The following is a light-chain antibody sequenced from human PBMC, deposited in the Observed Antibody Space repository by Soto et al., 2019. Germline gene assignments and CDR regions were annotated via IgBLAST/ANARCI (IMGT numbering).Light chain of an antibody. CDR1: QSISSW. CDR3: QQYNSHSGYT. V-gene: IGKV1-5*01. J-gene: IGKJ5*01. Sequence: DIQMTQSPSTLSASVGDRVTITCRASQSISSWLAWYQQKPGKAPKVLIYDVSSLESGVPSRFSGSGSGTEFTLTISSLQPDDFATYYCQQYNSHSGYTFGQGTRLEIK. CDR2: DVS.